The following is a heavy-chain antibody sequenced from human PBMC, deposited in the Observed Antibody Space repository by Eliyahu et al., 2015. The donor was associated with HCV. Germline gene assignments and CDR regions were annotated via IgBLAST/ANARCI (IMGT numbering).Heavy chain of an antibody. CDR3: AAALENYAESSGYWFDH. V-gene: IGHV3-33*08. Sequence: QVQLVESGGGVVQPGRSLRLSXAASXFTFSSFGMHWVRPGSGKGPGWVALTWHDGSNNYYADSVKGRFTISRDNSKNTLYLQMSRLRVEDTAVYFCAAALENYAESSGYWFDHWGQGTLVAVSS. CDR1: XFTFSSFG. CDR2: TWHDGSNN. J-gene: IGHJ5*02. D-gene: IGHD3-22*01.